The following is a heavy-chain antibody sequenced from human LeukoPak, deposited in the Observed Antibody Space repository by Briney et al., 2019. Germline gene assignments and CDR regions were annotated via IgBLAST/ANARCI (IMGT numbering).Heavy chain of an antibody. CDR2: IYYSGST. CDR1: GGSISSYY. Sequence: SETLSLTCTVSGGSISSYYWSWIRQPPGKGLEWIGYIYYSGSTNYNPSLKSRVTISVDTSKNQFSLKLSSVTAADTAVYYCAREAYSSSSAWFDPWGQGTLVTASS. J-gene: IGHJ5*02. V-gene: IGHV4-59*01. D-gene: IGHD6-6*01. CDR3: AREAYSSSSAWFDP.